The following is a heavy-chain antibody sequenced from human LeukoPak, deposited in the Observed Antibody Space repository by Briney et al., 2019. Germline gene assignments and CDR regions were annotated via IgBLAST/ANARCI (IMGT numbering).Heavy chain of an antibody. CDR2: IYYSGST. CDR1: GGSISSYY. CDR3: ARDITIFGVVRASAAFDI. V-gene: IGHV4-59*12. J-gene: IGHJ3*02. D-gene: IGHD3-3*01. Sequence: SSETLSLTCTVSGGSISSYYWSWIRQPPGKGLEWIGYIYYSGSTNYNPSLKSRVTISVDTSKNQFSLQLNSVTPEDTAVYYCARDITIFGVVRASAAFDIWGQGTMVTVSS.